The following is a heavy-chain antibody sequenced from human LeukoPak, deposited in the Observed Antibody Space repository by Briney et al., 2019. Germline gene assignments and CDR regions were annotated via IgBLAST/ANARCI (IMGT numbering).Heavy chain of an antibody. J-gene: IGHJ4*02. V-gene: IGHV3-23*01. D-gene: IGHD3-9*01. CDR1: GFTFSIYA. Sequence: PGGSLRLSCAASGFTFSIYAMSWVRQAPGKGLEWVAGIGAGGANTKTADSVRGRFTISRDNPKNTLYLQMNSLRAEDTAVYYCAKDYSSGLTGYFDYWGQGTLAIVSS. CDR3: AKDYSSGLTGYFDY. CDR2: IGAGGANT.